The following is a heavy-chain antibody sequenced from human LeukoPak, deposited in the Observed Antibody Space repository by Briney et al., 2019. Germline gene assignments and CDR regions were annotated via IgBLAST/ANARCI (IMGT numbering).Heavy chain of an antibody. J-gene: IGHJ4*02. CDR2: INHSGST. CDR1: GGSFSGYY. CDR3: AVSSSSRVDYFDY. V-gene: IGHV4-34*01. D-gene: IGHD6-6*01. Sequence: SETLSLTCAVYGGSFSGYYWSWIRQPPGKGLEWIGEINHSGSTNYNPSLKSRVTISVDTSKNQFSLELSSVTAADTAVYYCAVSSSSRVDYFDYWGQGTLVTVSS.